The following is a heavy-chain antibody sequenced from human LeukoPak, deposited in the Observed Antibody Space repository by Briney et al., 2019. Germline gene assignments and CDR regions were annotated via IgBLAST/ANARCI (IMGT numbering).Heavy chain of an antibody. V-gene: IGHV4-39*01. CDR3: ARPALGAFDI. CDR2: IYYSGST. CDR1: GGSISSSSYY. J-gene: IGHJ3*02. D-gene: IGHD2-15*01. Sequence: SETLSLTCTVSGGSISSSSYYWGWIRQSPGKGLEWIGGIYYSGSTYYNPSLKSRVTISVDTSKNQFSLKVSSVTAAETAVYYCARPALGAFDIWGQGTMVTVSS.